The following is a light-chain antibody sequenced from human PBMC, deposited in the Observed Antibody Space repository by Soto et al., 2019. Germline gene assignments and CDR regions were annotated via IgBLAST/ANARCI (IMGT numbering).Light chain of an antibody. V-gene: IGKV3-11*01. Sequence: EIVLTQSPATLSLSPGERATLSCRASQSVSSYLAWYQQKPGQAPSLIIYDASNRATGIPARFSGSGSGTDFTLTSSSLEPEDFAVSSCQQRSNWPLRFPVGPGTKVDIK. CDR2: DAS. J-gene: IGKJ3*01. CDR3: QQRSNWPLRFP. CDR1: QSVSSY.